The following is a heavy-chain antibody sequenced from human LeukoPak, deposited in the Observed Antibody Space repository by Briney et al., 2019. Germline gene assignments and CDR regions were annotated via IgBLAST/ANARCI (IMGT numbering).Heavy chain of an antibody. J-gene: IGHJ4*02. Sequence: SETLSLTCTVSDGSITNYWSWIRPPPGKGLEWIGYIYYSGSTDYNSSLKSRVTISVDMSKNQFSLNLSSVTAADTAVYYCARASLILKGPQKLYYFDYWGQGTLVSVSS. V-gene: IGHV4-59*01. D-gene: IGHD3/OR15-3a*01. CDR3: ARASLILKGPQKLYYFDY. CDR2: IYYSGST. CDR1: DGSITNY.